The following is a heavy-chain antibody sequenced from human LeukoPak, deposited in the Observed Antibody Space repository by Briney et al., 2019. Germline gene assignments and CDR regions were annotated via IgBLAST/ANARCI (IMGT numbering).Heavy chain of an antibody. J-gene: IGHJ5*02. CDR1: GFTFSSYW. CDR3: ARDPGSGWWGGFDL. D-gene: IGHD6-19*01. CDR2: LNQDGSER. Sequence: GGSLRLSCAASGFTFSSYWMSWVRQTPGKGLEWVAHLNQDGSERYYVDSVKGRFTISRENAKNSLYLQMNSLRAEDTAVYYCARDPGSGWWGGFDLWGQGTLVTVSS. V-gene: IGHV3-7*04.